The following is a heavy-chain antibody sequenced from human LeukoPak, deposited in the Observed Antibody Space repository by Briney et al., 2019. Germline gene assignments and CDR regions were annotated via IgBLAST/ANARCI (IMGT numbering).Heavy chain of an antibody. J-gene: IGHJ5*02. CDR1: GGSISSGSYY. CDR3: ARGVSAAGTNWFDP. D-gene: IGHD6-13*01. V-gene: IGHV4-61*02. CDR2: IYTSGST. Sequence: SQTLFLTCTVSGGSISSGSYYWSWIRQPAGKGLECIGRIYTSGSTNYNPSLKSRVTISVDTSKNQFSLKLSSVTAADTAVYYCARGVSAAGTNWFDPWGQGTLVTVSS.